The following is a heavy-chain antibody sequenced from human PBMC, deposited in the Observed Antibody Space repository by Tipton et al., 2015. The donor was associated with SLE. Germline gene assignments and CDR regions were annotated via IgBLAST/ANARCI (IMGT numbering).Heavy chain of an antibody. CDR1: GFTFSSHW. Sequence: SLRLSCAASGFTFSSHWMSWVRQAPGKGLQWVGSIKDDGSETYYVGSLKGRFTISRDNAKNSLYLQMNSLSAEDTAIYYCTRPLIGIRALDYWGQGALVTVSS. V-gene: IGHV3-7*03. CDR3: TRPLIGIRALDY. J-gene: IGHJ4*02. D-gene: IGHD3-10*01. CDR2: IKDDGSET.